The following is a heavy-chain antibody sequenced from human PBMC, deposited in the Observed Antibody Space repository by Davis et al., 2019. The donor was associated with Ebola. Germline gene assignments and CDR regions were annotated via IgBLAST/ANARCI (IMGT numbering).Heavy chain of an antibody. CDR2: IYYSGST. D-gene: IGHD2-15*01. CDR3: ARGRWFDY. V-gene: IGHV4-31*03. J-gene: IGHJ4*02. Sequence: LRLSCTVSGGSISSGGYYWSWIRQHPGKGLEWIGYIYYSGSTYYNPSLKSRVTISVDTSKNQFSLKLSSVTAADTAVYYCARGRWFDYWGQGTLVTVSS. CDR1: GGSISSGGYY.